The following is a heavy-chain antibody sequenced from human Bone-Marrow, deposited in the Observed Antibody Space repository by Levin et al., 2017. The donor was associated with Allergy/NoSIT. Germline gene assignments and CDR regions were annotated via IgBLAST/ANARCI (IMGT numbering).Heavy chain of an antibody. CDR1: GHTSSDYG. V-gene: IGHV1-18*01. Sequence: KRGESLKISCRSSGHTSSDYGITWVRQAPGQGLEWMGWISAYSAKSHSTQSLQGRVTMTTDTARGTAHMELRGLTSDDTALYFCARDSHVAPRGNLQLWGRGVLVIVSS. J-gene: IGHJ1*01. CDR3: ARDSHVAPRGNLQL. D-gene: IGHD5-12*01. CDR2: ISAYSAKS.